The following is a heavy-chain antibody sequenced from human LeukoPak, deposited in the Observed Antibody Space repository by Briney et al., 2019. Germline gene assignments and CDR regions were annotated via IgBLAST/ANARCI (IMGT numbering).Heavy chain of an antibody. CDR1: GFTFRSHW. D-gene: IGHD5-24*01. V-gene: IGHV3-7*01. J-gene: IGHJ3*02. CDR2: IKPDGIDK. Sequence: GGSLRLSCVGSGFTFRSHWVNWVRQSPGKGLEWVANIKPDGIDKYYVDSARGRFTISRDNAKNSAFLQMNSLRAEDTAIYYCATISAQTFDIWGQGTLVSVSS. CDR3: ATISAQTFDI.